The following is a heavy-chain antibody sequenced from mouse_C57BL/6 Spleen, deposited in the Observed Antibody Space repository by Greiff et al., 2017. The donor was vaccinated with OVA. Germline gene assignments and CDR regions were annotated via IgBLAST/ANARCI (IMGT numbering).Heavy chain of an antibody. CDR2: IWGDGST. CDR1: GFSLTSYG. D-gene: IGHD2-4*01. J-gene: IGHJ2*01. V-gene: IGHV2-3*01. CDR3: VVYDYPFDY. Sequence: VKVVESGPGLVAPSQSLSITCTVSGFSLTSYGVSWFRQPPGKGLEWLGVIWGDGSTNYHSALISRLSISKDNSKSQVFLKLNSLQTDDTATYYCVVYDYPFDYWGQGTTLTVSS.